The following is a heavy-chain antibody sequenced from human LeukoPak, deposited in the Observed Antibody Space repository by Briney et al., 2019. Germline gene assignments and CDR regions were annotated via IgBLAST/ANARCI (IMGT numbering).Heavy chain of an antibody. D-gene: IGHD2-21*01. CDR3: AKAPVTTCRGAYCYPFDY. J-gene: IGHJ4*02. Sequence: GGSLRLSCAASGFTLSSYAMSWVRQAPGKGLEWISAISDSGNTYHADSVKGRFTISRDSSKNTLFLQMNRLRPEDAAVYYCAKAPVTTCRGAYCYPFDYWGQGTLVTVSS. CDR2: ISDSGNT. V-gene: IGHV3-23*01. CDR1: GFTLSSYA.